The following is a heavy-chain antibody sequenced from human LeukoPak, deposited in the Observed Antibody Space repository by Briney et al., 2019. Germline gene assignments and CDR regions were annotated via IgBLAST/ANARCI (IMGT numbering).Heavy chain of an antibody. V-gene: IGHV3-48*03. CDR2: ISSSGSTI. Sequence: TGGSLRLSCAASGFTFSSYEMNWVRQAPGKGLEWVSYISSSGSTIYYADSVKGRFTISRDNAKNSLYLQMNSLRAEDTAVYYCAREQWELGDWFDPWGQGTLVTVSS. J-gene: IGHJ5*02. CDR1: GFTFSSYE. CDR3: AREQWELGDWFDP. D-gene: IGHD1-26*01.